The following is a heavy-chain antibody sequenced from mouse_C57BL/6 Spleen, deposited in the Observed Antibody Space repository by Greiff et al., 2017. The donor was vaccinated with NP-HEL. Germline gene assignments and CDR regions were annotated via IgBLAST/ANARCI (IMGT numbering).Heavy chain of an antibody. J-gene: IGHJ2*01. V-gene: IGHV5-17*01. CDR3: ARRSYDYDNFDY. D-gene: IGHD2-4*01. CDR2: ISSGSSTI. CDR1: GFTFSDYG. Sequence: EVQLVESGGGLVKPGGSLKLSCAASGFTFSDYGMHWVRQAPEKGLEWVAYISSGSSTIYYADTVKGRFTISRDNAKNTLFLQMTSLRSEETAMYYCARRSYDYDNFDYWGQGTTLTVSS.